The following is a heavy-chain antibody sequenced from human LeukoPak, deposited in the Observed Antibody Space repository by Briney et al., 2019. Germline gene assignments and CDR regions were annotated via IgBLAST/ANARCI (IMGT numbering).Heavy chain of an antibody. V-gene: IGHV1-69*13. J-gene: IGHJ6*03. D-gene: IGHD2-2*01. CDR2: IIPIFGTA. CDR3: ARDRYCSSTSCYGNYYYYMDV. CDR1: GGTFSSYA. Sequence: ASVKVSCKASGGTFSSYAISWVRQAPGQGLEWMGGIIPIFGTANYAQKFQGRVTITADESTSTAYMELSSLRSEDTAVYYCARDRYCSSTSCYGNYYYYMDVWGKGTTVTISS.